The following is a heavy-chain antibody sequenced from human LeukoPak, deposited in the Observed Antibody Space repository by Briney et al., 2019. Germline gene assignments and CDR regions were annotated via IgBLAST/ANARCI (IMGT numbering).Heavy chain of an antibody. CDR2: INRSRST. CDR3: ARGLSAIVS. V-gene: IGHV4-34*01. J-gene: IGHJ5*02. Sequence: SETLSLTCAVYGGSFSGYYWSWIRQPPGKGLEWIGEINRSRSTNYNPSLKSRVTISVDTSKNQFSLKLTSVTAADTAVYYCARGLSAIVSWGQGTLVTVSS. CDR1: GGSFSGYY. D-gene: IGHD2-15*01.